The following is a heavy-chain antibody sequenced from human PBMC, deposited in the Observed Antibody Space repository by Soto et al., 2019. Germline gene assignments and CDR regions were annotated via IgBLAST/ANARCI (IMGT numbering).Heavy chain of an antibody. CDR2: MNPHSGNT. J-gene: IGHJ4*02. CDR1: GYTFTSYD. Sequence: GASVKVSCKASGYTFTSYDINWVRQATGQGLEWMGWMNPHSGNTGFAQKFQGRLTMTRDTSKSTAYMEVSSLRSEDTAIFYCARVASGGTYYFDYWGQGTLVT. CDR3: ARVASGGTYYFDY. V-gene: IGHV1-8*01. D-gene: IGHD2-15*01.